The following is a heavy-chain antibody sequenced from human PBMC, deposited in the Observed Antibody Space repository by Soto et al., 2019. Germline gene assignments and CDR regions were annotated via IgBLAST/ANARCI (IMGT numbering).Heavy chain of an antibody. CDR3: ARDSDPWSSYPGLGGMDV. Sequence: QVQLVESGGGVVQPGRSLRLSCAASGFTFSSYAMHWVRQAPGKGLEWVAVISDDGSNKYYADSVKGRFTISRDNSKNTLYLQMNSLRAEDTAVYYCARDSDPWSSYPGLGGMDVWGQGTTVTVSS. CDR2: ISDDGSNK. D-gene: IGHD6-6*01. J-gene: IGHJ6*02. V-gene: IGHV3-30-3*01. CDR1: GFTFSSYA.